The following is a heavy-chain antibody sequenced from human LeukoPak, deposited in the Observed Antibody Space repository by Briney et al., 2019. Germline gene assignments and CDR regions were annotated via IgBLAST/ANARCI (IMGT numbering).Heavy chain of an antibody. V-gene: IGHV4-59*01. J-gene: IGHJ5*02. CDR1: GGSISSYY. Sequence: SETLSLTCTVSGGSISSYYWSGIRQPPGKGLEWIGYISYSGSTKFNPPLKSRVTISVDTSKNQFSLKLSSVTAADTAVYYCAREGTAGTNLNWFDPWGQGTLVTVSS. CDR3: AREGTAGTNLNWFDP. CDR2: ISYSGST. D-gene: IGHD1-1*01.